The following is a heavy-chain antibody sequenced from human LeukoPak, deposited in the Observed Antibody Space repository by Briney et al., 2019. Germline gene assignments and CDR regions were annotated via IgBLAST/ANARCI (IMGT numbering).Heavy chain of an antibody. D-gene: IGHD6-6*01. Sequence: PGGSLRLSCAASGFTFDDYGMSWVRQAPGKGLEWVSGINWNGGSTGYADSVKGRFTISRDNAKNSLYLQMNSLRAEDTALYYCAKAESPYSSSSQHAFDVWGQGTMVTVSS. CDR1: GFTFDDYG. CDR3: AKAESPYSSSSQHAFDV. CDR2: INWNGGST. V-gene: IGHV3-20*04. J-gene: IGHJ3*01.